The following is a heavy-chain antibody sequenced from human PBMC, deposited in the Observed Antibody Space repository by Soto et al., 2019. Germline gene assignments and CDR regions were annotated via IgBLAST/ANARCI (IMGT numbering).Heavy chain of an antibody. CDR1: GFTFSSYI. J-gene: IGHJ6*02. D-gene: IGHD2-15*01. CDR2: ISSSSSYI. V-gene: IGHV3-21*01. CDR3: ARSVVAPYYYYGMDV. Sequence: PGGSLRLSCAASGFTFSSYIMNWVRQAPGKGLEWVASISSSSSYIYYANSVKGRFTISRDNAKNSLYLQMNSLRAEDTAVYYCARSVVAPYYYYGMDVWGQGTTVTVSS.